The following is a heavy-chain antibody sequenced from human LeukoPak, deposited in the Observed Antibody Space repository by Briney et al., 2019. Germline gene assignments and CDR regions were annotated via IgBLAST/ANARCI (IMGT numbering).Heavy chain of an antibody. D-gene: IGHD4-23*01. CDR2: ISSSSTYI. CDR3: AREVIGGNSA. J-gene: IGHJ4*02. CDR1: GFTFSTYE. Sequence: GESLRLSCAASGFTFSTYEASWVRQAPGKGREWVASISSSSTYIYYADSLKGRFTISRDDAKNSLYLQMSSLRAEDTAVYYCAREVIGGNSAWGQGTLVTVSS. V-gene: IGHV3-21*01.